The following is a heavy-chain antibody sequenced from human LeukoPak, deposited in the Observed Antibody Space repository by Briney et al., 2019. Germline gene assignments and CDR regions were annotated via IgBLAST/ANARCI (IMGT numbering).Heavy chain of an antibody. CDR3: AKDVAYSNFGWFDP. V-gene: IGHV3-30*02. CDR1: GFSFSSYG. Sequence: GGSRRLSCAASGFSFSSYGMHWVRQAPGKGLEWVAFIRYDGSNKYYADSVKGRFTISRDNSKNTLYLQMNSLRAEDTAVYYCAKDVAYSNFGWFDPWGQGTLVTVSS. J-gene: IGHJ5*02. D-gene: IGHD4-11*01. CDR2: IRYDGSNK.